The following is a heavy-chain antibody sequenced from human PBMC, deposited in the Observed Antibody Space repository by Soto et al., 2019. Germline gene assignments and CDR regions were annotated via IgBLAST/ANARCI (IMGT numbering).Heavy chain of an antibody. CDR1: GFIFSSYG. Sequence: QVQLVESGGGVVQPGRSLRLSCAASGFIFSSYGIHWVRQAPGKGLEWVASISYDGSGKYYADSVKGRFTISRDNSKDTLYLQMDSLRAEDTAVYYCAKTPWERNYSHYFDYWGQGALVTVSS. D-gene: IGHD1-26*01. CDR2: ISYDGSGK. V-gene: IGHV3-30*18. J-gene: IGHJ4*02. CDR3: AKTPWERNYSHYFDY.